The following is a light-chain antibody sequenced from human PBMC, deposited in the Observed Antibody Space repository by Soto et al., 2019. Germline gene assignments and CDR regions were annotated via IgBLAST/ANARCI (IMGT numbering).Light chain of an antibody. J-gene: IGKJ5*01. V-gene: IGKV3-15*01. Sequence: PGGRAPLSFRASQSVSSNLAWYQQKPGQAPRLLIYGASIRATGIPARFSGSGSWTEFTLTISSLQSEDFAVYYCQQYNTWPPITFGQGTRLEI. CDR2: GAS. CDR3: QQYNTWPPIT. CDR1: QSVSSN.